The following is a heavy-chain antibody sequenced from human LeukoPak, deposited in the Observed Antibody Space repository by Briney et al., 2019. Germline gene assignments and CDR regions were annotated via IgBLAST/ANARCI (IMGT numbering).Heavy chain of an antibody. V-gene: IGHV5-51*01. CDR3: ARQGIAICSSTSCYNWFDP. CDR2: IYPGDSDT. Sequence: GESLKISCKGSGYSFTSYWIGWVRQMPGKGLEWMGIIYPGDSDTRNSPSFQGQVTISADKSISTVYLQWSSLKASDTAMYYCARQGIAICSSTSCYNWFDPWGQGTLVTVSS. D-gene: IGHD2-2*01. J-gene: IGHJ5*02. CDR1: GYSFTSYW.